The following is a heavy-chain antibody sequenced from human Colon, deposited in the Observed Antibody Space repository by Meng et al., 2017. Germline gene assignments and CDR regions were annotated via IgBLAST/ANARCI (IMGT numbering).Heavy chain of an antibody. CDR3: AKSDYDILTGYYWGGAFDI. V-gene: IGHV3-23*01. CDR1: GFTFSSYA. J-gene: IGHJ3*02. Sequence: GGSLRLSCAASGFTFSSYAMSRVRQAPGKGLEWVSAISGSGGSTYYADSVKGRFTISRDNSKNTLYLQMNSLRAEDTTVYYCAKSDYDILTGYYWGGAFDIWGQGTMVTVSS. D-gene: IGHD3-9*01. CDR2: ISGSGGST.